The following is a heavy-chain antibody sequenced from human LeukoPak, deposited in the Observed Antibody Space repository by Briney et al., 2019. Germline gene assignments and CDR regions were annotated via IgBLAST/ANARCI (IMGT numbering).Heavy chain of an antibody. D-gene: IGHD2-2*01. V-gene: IGHV3-23*01. Sequence: PGGSLRLSCAASGFTFSSYWMHWVRQAPGKGLEWVSGINVSGGSTFYADSVRGRFTISRDNSKNTLYLQMNSLRAEDTAVYYCAKDQYCTSTSCYVGYWGQGTLVTVSS. CDR1: GFTFSSYW. CDR3: AKDQYCTSTSCYVGY. CDR2: INVSGGST. J-gene: IGHJ4*02.